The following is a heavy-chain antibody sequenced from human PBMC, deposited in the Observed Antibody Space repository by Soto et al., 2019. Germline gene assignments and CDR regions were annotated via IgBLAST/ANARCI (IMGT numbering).Heavy chain of an antibody. Sequence: EVQLVESGGGLVQPGGSLRLSCAASGFTFSSYWMSWVRQAPGKGLEWVANIKQDGSEKYYVDSVKGRFTISRDNANNTLYLQMKSLRAEDTDVYYCARQDSVTTFSEYFQHWGQGTLVTVSS. D-gene: IGHD4-17*01. V-gene: IGHV3-7*01. J-gene: IGHJ1*01. CDR3: ARQDSVTTFSEYFQH. CDR1: GFTFSSYW. CDR2: IKQDGSEK.